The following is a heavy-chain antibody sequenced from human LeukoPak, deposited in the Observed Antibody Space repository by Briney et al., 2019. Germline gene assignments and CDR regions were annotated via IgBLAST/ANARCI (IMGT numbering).Heavy chain of an antibody. CDR1: GGSNSNSAYY. Sequence: SETLSLTCTVSGGSNSNSAYYWGWIRQSPGKGLEWIGNIYYSGSTYYNPSLKSRVTISVDTSKNQFSLKLSSVTAADTAVYYCARGLNWGQGTLVTVSS. J-gene: IGHJ4*02. CDR2: IYYSGST. D-gene: IGHD3-16*01. V-gene: IGHV4-39*01. CDR3: ARGLN.